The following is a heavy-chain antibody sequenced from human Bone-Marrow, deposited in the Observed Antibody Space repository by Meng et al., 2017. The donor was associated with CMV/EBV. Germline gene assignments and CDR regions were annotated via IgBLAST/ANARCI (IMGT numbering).Heavy chain of an antibody. CDR2: IYSGGRT. CDR1: GFIVSTNY. CDR3: AKEIGTIVGAYFDY. J-gene: IGHJ4*02. Sequence: MRLSCAAYGFIVSTNYMYWVRQAPGKGLEWVSVIYSGGRTYYADSVKGRFTISRDTSKNTLYLQMNSLRAEDTAVYYCAKEIGTIVGAYFDYWGQGTLVTVSS. D-gene: IGHD1-26*01. V-gene: IGHV3-53*01.